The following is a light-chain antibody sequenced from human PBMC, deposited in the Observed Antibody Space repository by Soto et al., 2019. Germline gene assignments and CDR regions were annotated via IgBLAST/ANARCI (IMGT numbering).Light chain of an antibody. CDR1: RSVSSY. CDR3: QHRSHWPPRRT. CDR2: DAS. V-gene: IGKV3-11*01. J-gene: IGKJ4*01. Sequence: EIVLTQSPATLSFSPGERATLSCGASRSVSSYLAWYQQKPGQAPRLLIYDASYRATGIPARFSGSGSGTDLTLTISTLGTEESAVFDFQHRSHWPPRRTFGGGTKVEIK.